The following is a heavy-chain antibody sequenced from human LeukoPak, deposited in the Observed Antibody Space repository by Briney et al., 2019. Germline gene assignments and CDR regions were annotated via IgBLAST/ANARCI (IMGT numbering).Heavy chain of an antibody. CDR2: FAGSDTTK. Sequence: PGGSLRLSCAASGFTFNNYAMSWVRQAPGKGLEWVAYFAGSDTTKYYADSVRGRFTISRDNAKKSLYLQMNSLRAEDTALYYCTTLGYHLDSWGQGTLVTVSS. CDR3: TTLGYHLDS. CDR1: GFTFNNYA. D-gene: IGHD3-22*01. V-gene: IGHV3-48*03. J-gene: IGHJ4*02.